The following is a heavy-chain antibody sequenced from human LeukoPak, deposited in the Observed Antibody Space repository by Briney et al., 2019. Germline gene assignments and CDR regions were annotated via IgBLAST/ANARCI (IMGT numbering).Heavy chain of an antibody. V-gene: IGHV3-7*01. CDR3: AREAMVRGVPDAFDI. D-gene: IGHD3-10*01. CDR2: IKQDGIEK. J-gene: IGHJ3*02. Sequence: SGGSLRLSCVASGFIFRSYWMDWVRQAPGKGLEWVANIKQDGIEKYFVDSVKGRFAISRDNAKNSLYLRMNNLRAEDTAVYYCAREAMVRGVPDAFDIWGQGTVVTVSS. CDR1: GFIFRSYW.